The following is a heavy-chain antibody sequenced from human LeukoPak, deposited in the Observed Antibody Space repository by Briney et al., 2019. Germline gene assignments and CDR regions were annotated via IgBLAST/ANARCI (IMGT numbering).Heavy chain of an antibody. CDR2: ISSSSSYT. CDR1: GFTFSDYY. J-gene: IGHJ3*02. V-gene: IGHV3-11*06. D-gene: IGHD3-10*01. Sequence: GGSLRLSCAASGFTFSDYYMSWIRQAPGKGLEWVSYISSSSSYTNYADSVKGRFTISRDNAKNSLYLQMNSLRAEDTAVYYCARVGADYYGSGSYRAFDIWSQGTMVAVSS. CDR3: ARVGADYYGSGSYRAFDI.